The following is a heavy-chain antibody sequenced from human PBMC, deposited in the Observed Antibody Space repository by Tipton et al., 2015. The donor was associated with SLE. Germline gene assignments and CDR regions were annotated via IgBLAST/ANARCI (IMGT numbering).Heavy chain of an antibody. CDR3: AKAPYGSGSYSLDY. Sequence: SLRLSCAASGFTFSSYGMHWVRQAPGKGLEWVAVIWYDGSNKYYADSVKGRFTISRDNSKNTLYLQMNSLRAEDTAVYYCAKAPYGSGSYSLDYWGQGPLVTVSS. CDR2: IWYDGSNK. D-gene: IGHD3-10*01. CDR1: GFTFSSYG. V-gene: IGHV3-30*18. J-gene: IGHJ4*02.